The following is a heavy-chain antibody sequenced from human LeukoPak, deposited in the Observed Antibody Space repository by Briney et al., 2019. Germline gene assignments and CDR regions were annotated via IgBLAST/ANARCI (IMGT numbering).Heavy chain of an antibody. CDR1: GFTFSDHF. CDR3: TKPHLQRNYGDSGGY. CDR2: SRDKANGYTT. V-gene: IGHV3-72*01. D-gene: IGHD4-17*01. J-gene: IGHJ4*02. Sequence: GGSLTLSCAASGFTFSDHFMDWVRQAPGRGLEWVGCSRDKANGYTTEYVASVEGRFTISRDESSSSLFLQMNSLRTEDTAVYYCTKPHLQRNYGDSGGYWGQGTLVTVSS.